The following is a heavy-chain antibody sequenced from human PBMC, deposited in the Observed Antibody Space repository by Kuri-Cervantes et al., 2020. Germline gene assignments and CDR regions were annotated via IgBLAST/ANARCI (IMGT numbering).Heavy chain of an antibody. CDR1: GYSFTTYW. CDR2: IYPDDSDT. J-gene: IGHJ5*02. V-gene: IGHV5-51*01. Sequence: GESLKISCQSSGYSFTTYWLAWVRQMPGKGLEWMGIIYPDDSDTRYSPSFEGQVTFSADKSISTAYLQWSSLKASDTAMYYCARHDGVPAITLDPWGQGTLVTSPQ. D-gene: IGHD2-8*01. CDR3: ARHDGVPAITLDP.